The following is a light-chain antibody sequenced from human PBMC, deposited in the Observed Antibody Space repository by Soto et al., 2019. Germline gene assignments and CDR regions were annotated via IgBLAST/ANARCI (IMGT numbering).Light chain of an antibody. V-gene: IGKV1-39*01. Sequence: DIQMTQSPSSLSASVGDRVTPRXRASRSIRRYLNWYQQEQGXAPKXXXYDXSSLQRGVPSRLSGSGSGTDFTLTISSLQPEYFATYYCQQSYSTTWTFGQGTKVDIK. CDR2: DXS. CDR3: QQSYSTTWT. J-gene: IGKJ1*01. CDR1: RSIRRY.